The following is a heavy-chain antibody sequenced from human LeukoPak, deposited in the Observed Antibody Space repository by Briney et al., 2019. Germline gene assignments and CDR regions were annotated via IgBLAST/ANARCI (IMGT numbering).Heavy chain of an antibody. Sequence: GGSLRLSCAASGFTVSSNYMTWVRPAPGKGLEWVSLIYSGGSTSYADSVRGRFTISRDNSKNTLYLQMNSLRAEDTAVYYCARIETVADAFDIWGQGTLVTVSS. CDR3: ARIETVADAFDI. CDR2: IYSGGST. D-gene: IGHD1-1*01. V-gene: IGHV3-66*01. J-gene: IGHJ3*02. CDR1: GFTVSSNY.